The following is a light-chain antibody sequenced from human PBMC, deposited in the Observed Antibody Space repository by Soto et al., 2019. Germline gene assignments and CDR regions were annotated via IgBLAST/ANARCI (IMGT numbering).Light chain of an antibody. V-gene: IGKV1-5*03. CDR3: QQYKTYSS. Sequence: DIQKTQSPSTLSASVGDKVTITCRASQSISSWLAWYQQKPGKAPNLLIYKASKLESGVPSRFSGTGFGTEFSLTISSLQPDDFATYYCQQYKTYSSFGGGTTVDIK. CDR1: QSISSW. J-gene: IGKJ4*01. CDR2: KAS.